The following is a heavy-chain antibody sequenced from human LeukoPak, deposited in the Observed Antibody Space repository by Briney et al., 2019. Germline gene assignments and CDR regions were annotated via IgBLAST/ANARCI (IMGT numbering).Heavy chain of an antibody. CDR2: IIPILGIA. J-gene: IGHJ4*02. V-gene: IGHV1-69*04. Sequence: ASVKVSCKASGGTFSSYAISWVRQAPGQGLEWMGRIIPILGIANYAQKFQGRVTITADKSTSTAYMELSSLRSEDTAVYYCAREMDDYPIEAFDYWGQGTLVTVSS. D-gene: IGHD4-11*01. CDR1: GGTFSSYA. CDR3: AREMDDYPIEAFDY.